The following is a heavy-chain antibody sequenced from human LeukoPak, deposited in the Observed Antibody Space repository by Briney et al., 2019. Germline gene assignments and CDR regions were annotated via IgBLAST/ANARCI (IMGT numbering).Heavy chain of an antibody. CDR1: GGSISSYY. D-gene: IGHD1-26*01. CDR3: ARGGPEWELLFDY. Sequence: SETLSLTCTVSGGSISSYYWSWIRQPPGKGLEWIGYVYYSGTTNYNPSLESRITISVDTSKNQFSLKLSSVTAADTAVHYCARGGPEWELLFDYWGQGTLVTVSS. J-gene: IGHJ4*02. V-gene: IGHV4-59*01. CDR2: VYYSGTT.